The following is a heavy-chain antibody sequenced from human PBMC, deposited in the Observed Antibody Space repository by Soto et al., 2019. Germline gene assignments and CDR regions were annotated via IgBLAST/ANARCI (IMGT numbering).Heavy chain of an antibody. CDR3: ARLKWAYYYDSSASGAEYFQH. V-gene: IGHV3-30-3*01. CDR1: GFTFSSYA. D-gene: IGHD3-22*01. J-gene: IGHJ1*01. Sequence: QVQLVESGGGVVQPGRSLRLSCAASGFTFSSYAMHWVRQAPGKGLEWVAVISYDGSNKYYADSVKGRFTISRDNSKNTLYLQTNSLRAEDTAVYYCARLKWAYYYDSSASGAEYFQHWGQGTLVTVSS. CDR2: ISYDGSNK.